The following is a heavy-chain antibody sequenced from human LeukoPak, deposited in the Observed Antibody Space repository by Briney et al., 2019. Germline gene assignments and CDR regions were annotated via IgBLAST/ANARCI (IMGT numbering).Heavy chain of an antibody. CDR3: AKMSPHNTWEQLGFDC. Sequence: GASVNVSCKASGYTFIHYYIHWVRQAPGRGLEWMGWINTVSGGTNYAQRFQDRVTMTLDMSITTAYMELSGLTSDDTAVYYCAKMSPHNTWEQLGFDCWGEGALVTVSS. CDR1: GYTFIHYY. D-gene: IGHD1/OR15-1a*01. J-gene: IGHJ4*02. V-gene: IGHV1-2*02. CDR2: INTVSGGT.